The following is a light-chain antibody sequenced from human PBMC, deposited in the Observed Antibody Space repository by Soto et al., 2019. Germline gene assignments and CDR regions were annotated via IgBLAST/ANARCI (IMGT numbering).Light chain of an antibody. Sequence: QAVVTQEPSFSVSPGRTVTLTCALSSGSVSTSYYPRWYQQTPGQAPRTLIYATNTRASGVPDRFSGSILGNRAALTITGAQADDESDYYCVLYLGSGLWVFGGGTKLTVL. V-gene: IGLV8-61*01. CDR3: VLYLGSGLWV. CDR2: ATN. J-gene: IGLJ3*02. CDR1: SGSVSTSYY.